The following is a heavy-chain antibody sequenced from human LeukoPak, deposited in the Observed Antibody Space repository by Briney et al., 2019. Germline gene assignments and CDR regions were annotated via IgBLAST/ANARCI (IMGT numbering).Heavy chain of an antibody. J-gene: IGHJ4*02. V-gene: IGHV1-18*01. D-gene: IGHD5-18*01. Sequence: ASVKLSCKASGYTFTSYGISWVRQAPGQGLEWMGWISAYNGHPYYVEKLQGRVTMTTDTSTTTVYMELRSLTSDDTAMYYCARRGYFYRLGYFDYWVQGALVTVSS. CDR3: ARRGYFYRLGYFDY. CDR2: ISAYNGHP. CDR1: GYTFTSYG.